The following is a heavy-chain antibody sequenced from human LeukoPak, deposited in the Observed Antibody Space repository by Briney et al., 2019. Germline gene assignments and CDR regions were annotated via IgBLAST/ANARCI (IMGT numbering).Heavy chain of an antibody. CDR3: AKGGAWDIVVVVAATYKDY. J-gene: IGHJ4*02. CDR1: GFTFSSYA. V-gene: IGHV3-23*01. Sequence: PGGFLRLSCAASGFTFSSYAMSWVRQAPGKGLEWVSAISGSGGSTYYADSVKGRFTISRDNSKNTLYLQMNSLRAEDTAVYYCAKGGAWDIVVVVAATYKDYWGQGTLVTVSS. D-gene: IGHD2-15*01. CDR2: ISGSGGST.